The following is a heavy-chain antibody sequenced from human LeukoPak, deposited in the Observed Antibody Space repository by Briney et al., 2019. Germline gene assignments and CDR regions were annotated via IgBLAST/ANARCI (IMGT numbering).Heavy chain of an antibody. Sequence: SETLSLTCTVSGVSISGYYWNWIRQPPGKGLEWIGYIYYSGSTNCNPSLKSRVTISVDTSKNQFSLKLSSVTAADTAVYYCAGDAYGVDVWGQGTTVTVSS. V-gene: IGHV4-59*01. CDR3: AGDAYGVDV. CDR1: GVSISGYY. J-gene: IGHJ6*02. CDR2: IYYSGST.